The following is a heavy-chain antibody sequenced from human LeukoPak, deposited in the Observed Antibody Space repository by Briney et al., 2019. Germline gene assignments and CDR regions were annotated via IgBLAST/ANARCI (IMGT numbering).Heavy chain of an antibody. CDR1: GFTFKGYW. V-gene: IGHV3-7*01. J-gene: IGHJ4*02. Sequence: GGSLRLSCAASGFTFKGYWMSWVRQAPGKGLEWVANIQQDGSEKKYVDSAKGRFTISRDNAKNSLYLQMDSLRAEDTAVYYCVRLRYTYGKNFDCWGQATLVTVSS. D-gene: IGHD5-18*01. CDR3: VRLRYTYGKNFDC. CDR2: IQQDGSEK.